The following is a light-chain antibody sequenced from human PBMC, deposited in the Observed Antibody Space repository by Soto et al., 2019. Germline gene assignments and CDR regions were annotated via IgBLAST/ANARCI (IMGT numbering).Light chain of an antibody. Sequence: QSALTQPPSASGSPGQSVTISCTGTSSDVGGYNYVSWYQHHPGKAPKLMIYEVNKRPSGVPDRFSGSKSGNTASLTVSGLQAEDEADYYCSSFAGSNNVGYVFGTGTKVTVL. J-gene: IGLJ1*01. CDR2: EVN. V-gene: IGLV2-8*01. CDR3: SSFAGSNNVGYV. CDR1: SSDVGGYNY.